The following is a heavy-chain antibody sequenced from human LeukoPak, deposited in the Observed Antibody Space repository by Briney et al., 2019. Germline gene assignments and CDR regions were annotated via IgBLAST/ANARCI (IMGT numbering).Heavy chain of an antibody. CDR2: IDISGGAT. Sequence: GGSLRLSCVASGFPFSSHAMCWVRQAPGKGLEWVSSIDISGGATWYADSVRGRFTISRDNSKNTLYLQMTSLRVEDTALYYCATEIRPNDYWGQGTLVSVSS. V-gene: IGHV3-23*05. D-gene: IGHD3-16*01. J-gene: IGHJ4*02. CDR3: ATEIRPNDY. CDR1: GFPFSSHA.